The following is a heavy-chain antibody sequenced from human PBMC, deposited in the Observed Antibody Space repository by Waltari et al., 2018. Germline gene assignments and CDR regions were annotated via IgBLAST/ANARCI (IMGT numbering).Heavy chain of an antibody. J-gene: IGHJ4*02. CDR1: GFTVSSNY. CDR2: IYSGGST. CDR3: ARGDSGSYYGGTLIDY. V-gene: IGHV3-53*01. Sequence: EVQLVESGGGLIQPGGSLRLSCAASGFTVSSNYMSWVRQAPGKGLEWVSVIYSGGSTYYADSVKGRFTISRDNSKNTLYLQMNSLRAEDTAVYYCARGDSGSYYGGTLIDYWGQGTLVTVSS. D-gene: IGHD1-26*01.